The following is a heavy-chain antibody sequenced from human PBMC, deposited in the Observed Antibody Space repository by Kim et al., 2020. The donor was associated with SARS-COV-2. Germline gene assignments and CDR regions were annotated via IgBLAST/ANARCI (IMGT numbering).Heavy chain of an antibody. CDR1: GGSISSSSYY. V-gene: IGHV4-39*01. J-gene: IGHJ5*02. D-gene: IGHD6-13*01. CDR3: ARHKPYSSSFGYNWFDP. CDR2: IYYSGST. Sequence: SETLSLTCTVSGGSISSSSYYWGWIRQPPGKGLEWIGSIYYSGSTYYNPSLKSRVTISVDTSKNQFSLKLSSVTAADKAVYYCARHKPYSSSFGYNWFDPWGQGTLVPVSS.